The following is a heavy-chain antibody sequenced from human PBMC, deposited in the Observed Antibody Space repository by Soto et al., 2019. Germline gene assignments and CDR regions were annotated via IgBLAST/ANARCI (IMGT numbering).Heavy chain of an antibody. CDR1: GFTFSSYS. V-gene: IGHV3-21*01. J-gene: IGHJ4*02. CDR2: ISSSSSYI. D-gene: IGHD1-26*01. CDR3: AKDMRVGPSSLLSYFDY. Sequence: GGSLRLSCAASGFTFSSYSMNWVRQAPGKELEWVSSISSSSSYIYYADSVKGRFTISRDNAKNTLYLQMNSLRAEDTAVYFCAKDMRVGPSSLLSYFDYWGQGTLVTVSS.